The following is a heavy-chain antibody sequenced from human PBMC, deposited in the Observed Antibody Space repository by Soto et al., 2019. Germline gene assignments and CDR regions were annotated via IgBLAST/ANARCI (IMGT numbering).Heavy chain of an antibody. D-gene: IGHD2-15*01. Sequence: EVQLVESGGDLVQPGGSLRLSCAASGFTFSNYWLHWVRQAPGKGLVWVSRINGGGSMINYADSVKGRFTIARDNAKNTLYLQMNSLRGEDTAVYYCARVCGSGGSCYGLDVWGQGTTVTVS. CDR3: ARVCGSGGSCYGLDV. J-gene: IGHJ6*02. CDR2: INGGGSMI. V-gene: IGHV3-74*01. CDR1: GFTFSNYW.